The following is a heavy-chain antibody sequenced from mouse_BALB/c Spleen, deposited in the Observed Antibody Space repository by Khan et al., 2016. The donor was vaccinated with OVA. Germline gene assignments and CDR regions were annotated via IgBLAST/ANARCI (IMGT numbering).Heavy chain of an antibody. CDR3: ARSRGPGYDYCFDF. J-gene: IGHJ2*01. D-gene: IGHD2-4*01. Sequence: VRLQQSGPELVKPGASVKISCKASGYAFTDYNMHWVKQSHVNSLEWIGYIYPYNGGTGYNQKLKSKATLTVDNSSSTAYMELRSLTSEDSAVYYCARSRGPGYDYCFDFWGQGTTLTVSS. CDR2: IYPYNGGT. V-gene: IGHV1S29*02. CDR1: GYAFTDYN.